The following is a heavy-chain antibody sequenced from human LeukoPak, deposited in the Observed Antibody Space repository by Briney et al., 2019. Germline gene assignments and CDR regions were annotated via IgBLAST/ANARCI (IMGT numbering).Heavy chain of an antibody. D-gene: IGHD2-2*01. CDR2: ISSSSSTI. Sequence: PGGSLRLSCAASGFTFSSYSMNWVRQAPGKGLEWVSYISSSSSTIYYADSVKGRFTISRDNAKNSLYLQMNSLRAEDTAVYYCARARGSAVVVPAAMPFRYWGQGTLVTVSS. CDR3: ARARGSAVVVPAAMPFRY. CDR1: GFTFSSYS. V-gene: IGHV3-48*04. J-gene: IGHJ4*02.